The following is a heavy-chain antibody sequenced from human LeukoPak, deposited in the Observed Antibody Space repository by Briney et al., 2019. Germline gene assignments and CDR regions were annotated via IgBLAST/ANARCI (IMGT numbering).Heavy chain of an antibody. J-gene: IGHJ4*02. CDR3: TRGSITAIGGYFDY. D-gene: IGHD5-18*01. V-gene: IGHV3-20*04. CDR1: GFTFDDYG. CDR2: LNWHGGST. Sequence: PGGSPRLSCAASGFTFDDYGMSWVRQAPGKGLEWVSGLNWHGGSTGYTDSVKGRFTISRDNAKNSLFLQMNSLRAEDTALYYCTRGSITAIGGYFDYWGQGTLVTVSS.